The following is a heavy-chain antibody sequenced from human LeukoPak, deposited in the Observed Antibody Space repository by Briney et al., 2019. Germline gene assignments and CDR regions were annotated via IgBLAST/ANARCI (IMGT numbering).Heavy chain of an antibody. CDR3: AKDLRGYYYYMDV. CDR1: GFTFSSYG. J-gene: IGHJ6*03. Sequence: PGGSLRLSCAASGFTFSSYGMHWVRQAPGKGLGWVAFIRYDGSNKYYADSVKGRFTISRDNSKSTPYLQMNSLRAEDTAVYYCAKDLRGYYYYMDVWGKGTTVTISS. D-gene: IGHD3-16*01. V-gene: IGHV3-30*02. CDR2: IRYDGSNK.